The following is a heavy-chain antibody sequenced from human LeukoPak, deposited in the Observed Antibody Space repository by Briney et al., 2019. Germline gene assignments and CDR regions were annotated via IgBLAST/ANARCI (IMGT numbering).Heavy chain of an antibody. Sequence: SETLSLTCADSGYSISSGYYWGWIRQPPGKGLEWIGSIYHSGSTYYNPTLKSRVTISVDTSKNQFSLKLSSVTAADTAVYYCARLYYGGITYYYYYMDVWGKGTTVTVSS. CDR2: IYHSGST. D-gene: IGHD4-23*01. J-gene: IGHJ6*03. CDR3: ARLYYGGITYYYYYMDV. CDR1: GYSISSGYY. V-gene: IGHV4-38-2*01.